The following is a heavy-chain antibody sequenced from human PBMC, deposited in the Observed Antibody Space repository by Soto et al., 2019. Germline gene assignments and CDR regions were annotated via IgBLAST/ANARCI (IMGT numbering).Heavy chain of an antibody. Sequence: SVKVSCKASGGTFSSYAISCVQQSLLRWRDWMGGIIPIFGTANYAQKFQGRVTITADKSTSTAYIELSSLRSEDTAVYYCARGDQLLLMPNWFAPWGQGTLVTVSS. V-gene: IGHV1-69*06. CDR3: ARGDQLLLMPNWFAP. J-gene: IGHJ5*02. D-gene: IGHD2-2*01. CDR1: GGTFSSYA. CDR2: IIPIFGTA.